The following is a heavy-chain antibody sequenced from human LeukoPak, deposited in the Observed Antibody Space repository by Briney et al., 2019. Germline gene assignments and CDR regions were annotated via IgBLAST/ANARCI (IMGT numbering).Heavy chain of an antibody. D-gene: IGHD2-15*01. CDR2: IKSKTDGGTT. Sequence: PGGSLRLSCAASGFTFSNAWMNWVRQAPGKGLEWVGRIKSKTDGGTTDYAAPVKGRFTISRDDSKNTLYLQMNSLKTEDTAVYYCTTDFFRYCSGGSCYPLDYWGQGTLVTVSS. CDR1: GFTFSNAW. CDR3: TTDFFRYCSGGSCYPLDY. J-gene: IGHJ4*02. V-gene: IGHV3-15*07.